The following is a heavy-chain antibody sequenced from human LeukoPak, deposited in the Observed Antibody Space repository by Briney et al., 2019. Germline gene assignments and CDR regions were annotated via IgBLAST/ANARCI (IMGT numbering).Heavy chain of an antibody. V-gene: IGHV4-59*01. CDR3: ARVQRDGSGLGDAFDI. CDR2: IYYSGST. Sequence: PSETLSLTCTVSGGSTSSYYWSWIRQPPGKGLEWIGYIYYSGSTNYNPSLKSRVTISVDTSKNQFSLKLSSVTAADTAVYYCARVQRDGSGLGDAFDIWGQGTMVTVSS. CDR1: GGSTSSYY. J-gene: IGHJ3*02. D-gene: IGHD3-10*01.